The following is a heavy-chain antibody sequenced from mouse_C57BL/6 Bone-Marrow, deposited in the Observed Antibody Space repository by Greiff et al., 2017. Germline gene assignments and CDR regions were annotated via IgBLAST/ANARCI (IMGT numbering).Heavy chain of an antibody. CDR3: ESPPYYYGSSYWYFDV. CDR1: GYTFTDYY. CDR2: INPNNGGT. J-gene: IGHJ1*03. V-gene: IGHV1-26*01. D-gene: IGHD1-1*01. Sequence: EVQLQQSGPELVKPGASVKISCKASGYTFTDYYMNWVKQSHGKSLEWIGDINPNNGGTSYNQKFKGKATLTVDKSSSTAYMELRSLTSEDSAVYYCESPPYYYGSSYWYFDVWGTGTTVTVSS.